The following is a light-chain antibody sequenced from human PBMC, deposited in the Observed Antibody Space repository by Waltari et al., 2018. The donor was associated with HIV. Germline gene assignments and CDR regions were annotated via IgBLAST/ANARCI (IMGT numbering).Light chain of an antibody. J-gene: IGKJ2*02. V-gene: IGKV1-5*03. Sequence: DIHMTQSPSSLAASVGDKVTLSCRASQSIGSKLAWYQQKPGRPPTLLLYQASTSATGVPPHFSGSGSGTQFTLTTTSVQPDDFATYFCQQYETCCTFGQGTKLEI. CDR3: QQYETCCT. CDR2: QAS. CDR1: QSIGSK.